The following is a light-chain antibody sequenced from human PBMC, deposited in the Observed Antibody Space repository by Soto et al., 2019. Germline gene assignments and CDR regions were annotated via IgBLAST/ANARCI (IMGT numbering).Light chain of an antibody. CDR1: QSVSSSY. CDR3: WQYGSSPPRS. CDR2: GAS. V-gene: IGKV3-20*01. Sequence: EIVLTQSPGTLYLSTGERATLSCRASQSVSSSYLAWYQQKPRQAPRLLIYGASSRATGIPDRFSGSGSGTHFTLTISRLEPEDFAVYYCWQYGSSPPRSFGRCTKVEMK. J-gene: IGKJ4*01.